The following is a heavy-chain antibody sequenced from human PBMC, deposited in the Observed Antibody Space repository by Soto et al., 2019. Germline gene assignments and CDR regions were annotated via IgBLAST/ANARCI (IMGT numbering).Heavy chain of an antibody. CDR1: GGTFSSYA. CDR3: AREQGLTGGYYYDSSGYYGYYYYGMDV. Sequence: QVQLVQSGAEVKKPGSSVKVSCKASGGTFSSYAISWVRQAPGQGLEWMGGIIPIFGTANYAQKFQGRVTITADESTSKAYMELSSLRSEDTAVYYCAREQGLTGGYYYDSSGYYGYYYYGMDVWGQGTTVTVSS. V-gene: IGHV1-69*01. J-gene: IGHJ6*02. D-gene: IGHD3-22*01. CDR2: IIPIFGTA.